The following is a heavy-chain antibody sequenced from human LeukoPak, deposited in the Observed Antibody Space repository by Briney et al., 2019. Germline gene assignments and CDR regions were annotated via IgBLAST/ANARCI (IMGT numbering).Heavy chain of an antibody. J-gene: IGHJ4*02. V-gene: IGHV3-23*01. CDR3: ARRDIVVVVSASDY. D-gene: IGHD2-15*01. CDR2: ITASGDRT. CDR1: DFTFSNYA. Sequence: GGSLRLSCAASDFTFSNYAMSWVRQAPGKGLEWVSGITASGDRTFYGDSVRGRFTMSRDNSKNTVYLQMNSLRVDDTAVYYCARRDIVVVVSASDYWGQGTLVTVSS.